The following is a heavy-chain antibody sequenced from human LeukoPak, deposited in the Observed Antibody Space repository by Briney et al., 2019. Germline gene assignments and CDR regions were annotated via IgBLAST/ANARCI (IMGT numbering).Heavy chain of an antibody. CDR2: IYSSGSS. V-gene: IGHV4-39*01. CDR3: ATRYGSGTYPRYYFDS. J-gene: IGHJ4*02. D-gene: IGHD3-10*01. CDR1: GGSISRSSYH. Sequence: SETLSLTCTVSGGSISRSSYHWGWIRQPPGKGLEWIGTIYSSGSSYYNPSLKSRLTISVDTSRNQFSLQLSSVTASDTAVYYCATRYGSGTYPRYYFDSWGQGTLVTVSS.